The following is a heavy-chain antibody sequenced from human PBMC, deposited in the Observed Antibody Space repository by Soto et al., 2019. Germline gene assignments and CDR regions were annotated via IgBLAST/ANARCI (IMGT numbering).Heavy chain of an antibody. D-gene: IGHD3-22*01. J-gene: IGHJ4*02. Sequence: GGSLRLSCAASGFTFSSYAMSWVRQAPGKGLEWVSAISGSGGSTYYADSVKGRFTISRDNSKNTLYLQMNSLRAEDTAVYYCAKDGITMIVVVRAFDYWGQGTLVTVSS. CDR2: ISGSGGST. V-gene: IGHV3-23*01. CDR3: AKDGITMIVVVRAFDY. CDR1: GFTFSSYA.